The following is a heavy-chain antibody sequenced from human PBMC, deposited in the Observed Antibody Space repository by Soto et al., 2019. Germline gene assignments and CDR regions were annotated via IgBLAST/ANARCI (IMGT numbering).Heavy chain of an antibody. D-gene: IGHD3-9*01. V-gene: IGHV3-74*01. CDR3: ARGRKYDVLTGYNDY. Sequence: EVELLESGGGLVQPGGSLRLSCEASGFTFSDYWMHWVRQVPGGVLVWVARINDNGAITRYADSVKGRFTVSRDNANSTMFLQMTSLTAEDTAIYYCARGRKYDVLTGYNDYWGQGTLVTVSS. J-gene: IGHJ4*02. CDR1: GFTFSDYW. CDR2: INDNGAIT.